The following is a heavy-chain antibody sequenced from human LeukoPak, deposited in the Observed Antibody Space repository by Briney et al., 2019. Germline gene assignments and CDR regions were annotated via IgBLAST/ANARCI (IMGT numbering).Heavy chain of an antibody. CDR2: IYYSGST. V-gene: IGHV4-39*07. CDR1: GGSISSSSYY. D-gene: IGHD3-10*01. CDR3: ARVSGSGVGRDFAY. Sequence: PSETLSLTCTVSGGSISSSSYYWGWIRQPPGKGLEWIGSIYYSGSTYYNPSLKSRVTISVDTSKNQFSLKLSSVTAADTAVFYCARVSGSGVGRDFAYWGQGTLVTVSS. J-gene: IGHJ4*02.